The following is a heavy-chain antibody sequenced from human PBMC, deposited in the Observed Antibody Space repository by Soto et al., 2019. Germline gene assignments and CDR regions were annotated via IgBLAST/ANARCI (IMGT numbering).Heavy chain of an antibody. CDR3: ARDLWGYCGTDCYPLDV. Sequence: QVQLQESGPGLVNPSETLSLTCTVSGGSISGYYWSWIRQPPGKGLEWIGYMYNTGSTVYNPSFKSRVTISVDTSKNQFSLKLNSVTAADTAVYYCARDLWGYCGTDCYPLDVWGQGTTVTVSS. CDR1: GGSISGYY. V-gene: IGHV4-59*01. D-gene: IGHD2-21*02. CDR2: MYNTGST. J-gene: IGHJ6*02.